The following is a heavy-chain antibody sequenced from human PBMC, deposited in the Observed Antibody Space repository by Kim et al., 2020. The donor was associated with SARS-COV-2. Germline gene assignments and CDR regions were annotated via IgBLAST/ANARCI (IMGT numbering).Heavy chain of an antibody. Sequence: GGSLRLSCAASGFTFSSYSMNWVRQAPGKGLEWVSYISSSSSTIYYADSVKGRFTISRDNAKNSLYLQMNSLRDEDTAVYYCARSGPVVPAAVPMRPYYYYYGMDVWGQGTTVTVSS. CDR2: ISSSSSTI. CDR3: ARSGPVVPAAVPMRPYYYYYGMDV. J-gene: IGHJ6*02. CDR1: GFTFSSYS. V-gene: IGHV3-48*02. D-gene: IGHD2-2*01.